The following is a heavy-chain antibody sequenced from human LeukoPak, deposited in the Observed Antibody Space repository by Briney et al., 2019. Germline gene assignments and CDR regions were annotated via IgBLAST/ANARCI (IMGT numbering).Heavy chain of an antibody. CDR3: ASDPSGSYYIFGSFDY. D-gene: IGHD1-26*01. CDR1: GGTFSSYA. V-gene: IGHV1-69*13. CDR2: IIPIFGTA. Sequence: GASVNVSCKASGGTFSSYAISWVRQAPGQGLEWMGGIIPIFGTASYAQKFQGRVTITADESTSTAYMELSSLRSEDTAVYYCASDPSGSYYIFGSFDYWGQGTLVTVSS. J-gene: IGHJ4*02.